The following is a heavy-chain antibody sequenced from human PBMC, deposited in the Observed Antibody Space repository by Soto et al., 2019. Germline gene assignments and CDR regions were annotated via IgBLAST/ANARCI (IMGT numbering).Heavy chain of an antibody. CDR3: ARLFVKSFAP. J-gene: IGHJ5*02. CDR1: GYTFTSYY. CDR2: IDPSGVTT. Sequence: QEQLVQSGAEVKKPGASVKVSCKASGYTFTSYYIHWVRQVPGQGLEWMGMIDPSGVTTKSAQKFQGRFTLTKDTSTSTVYMELSSLTTEDTAVYYCARLFVKSFAPWGQGTLVTVSS. V-gene: IGHV1-46*01.